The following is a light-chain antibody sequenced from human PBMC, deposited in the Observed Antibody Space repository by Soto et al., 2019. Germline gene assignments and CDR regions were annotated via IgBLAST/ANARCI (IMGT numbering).Light chain of an antibody. CDR2: EVT. Sequence: QSALTQPASVSGSPGQSITISCSGTSSDVGLYNYVSWYQQHPGQAPRLMIYEVTNRPSGVSNRFSGSKSGNTAPLTISGLQTEDEADYYCSSKSSSSPPYVFGTGTKVTVL. V-gene: IGLV2-14*01. CDR3: SSKSSSSPPYV. J-gene: IGLJ1*01. CDR1: SSDVGLYNY.